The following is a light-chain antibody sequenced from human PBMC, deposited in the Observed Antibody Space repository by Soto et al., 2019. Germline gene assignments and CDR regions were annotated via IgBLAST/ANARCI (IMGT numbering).Light chain of an antibody. CDR3: QQRSNWPL. J-gene: IGKJ4*01. CDR2: DAS. CDR1: QSVSSY. V-gene: IGKV3-11*01. Sequence: EIVLTHSPATLSLSPGERATLSCRASQSVSSYLAWYQQKPGQAPRLLIYDASNRATGIPARFSGSGSGTDFTLTISSLEPEDFAVYYCQQRSNWPLFGGGTKVDIK.